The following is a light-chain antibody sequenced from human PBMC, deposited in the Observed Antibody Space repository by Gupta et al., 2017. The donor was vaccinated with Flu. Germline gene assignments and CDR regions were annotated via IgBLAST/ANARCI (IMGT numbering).Light chain of an antibody. CDR3: QQTYKSPLT. J-gene: IGKJ5*01. CDR2: GAS. V-gene: IGKV1-39*01. CDR1: QGISTY. Sequence: DIQLTQSPSSLSASVGDRVTITCRASQGISTYLNWYRQKPGRAPEVLIYGASSLQGGVPSRFSGSGSVTDFTLTISSLQPEDFATFYCQQTYKSPLTFGQGTRLEIK.